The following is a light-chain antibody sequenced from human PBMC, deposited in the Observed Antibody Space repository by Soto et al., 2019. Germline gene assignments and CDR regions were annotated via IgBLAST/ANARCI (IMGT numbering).Light chain of an antibody. CDR1: QSVFYNSDKNPS. CDR2: WAS. J-gene: IGKJ4*01. V-gene: IGKV4-1*01. CDR3: QQYYDTPLT. Sequence: DIVMTQSPESLSVSLGERATINCKSSQSVFYNSDKNPSLRWYQQKPGQPPKLLIYWASTRESGVPDRFSGAGSGTDFTLTISSLQAEDVAVYYCQQYYDTPLTFGGGTRVEIK.